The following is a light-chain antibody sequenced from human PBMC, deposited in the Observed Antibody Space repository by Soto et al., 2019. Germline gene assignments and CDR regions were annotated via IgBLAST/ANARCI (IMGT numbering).Light chain of an antibody. CDR3: QQFNFT. CDR1: QGISGA. V-gene: IGKV1-13*02. J-gene: IGKJ3*01. Sequence: AIQLTQSPSSLSASVGDRVTITCRASQGISGALAWYQHKPGKAPKLLIYDASSLQSGVPSRFSGSGSGTDFTLTISSLQPEDFATYYCQQFNFTVGPGTKVDIK. CDR2: DAS.